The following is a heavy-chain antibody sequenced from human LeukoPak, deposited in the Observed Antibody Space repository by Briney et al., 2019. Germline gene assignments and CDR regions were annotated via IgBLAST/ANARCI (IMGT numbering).Heavy chain of an antibody. CDR3: ARGWQEGYFDY. V-gene: IGHV4-34*01. CDR1: GGSFSGYY. Sequence: PSETLSLTCAVYGGSFSGYYWSWLRQPPGKGLEWIGEINHSGSTNYNPSLKSRVTISVDTSKNQFSLKLSSGTAADTAVYYCARGWQEGYFDYWGQGTLVTVSS. CDR2: INHSGST. J-gene: IGHJ4*02.